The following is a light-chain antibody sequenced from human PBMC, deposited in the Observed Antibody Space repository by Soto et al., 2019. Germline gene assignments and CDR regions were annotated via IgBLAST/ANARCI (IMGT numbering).Light chain of an antibody. CDR3: QQYGSSSWT. V-gene: IGKV3-11*01. J-gene: IGKJ1*01. Sequence: EIELTQSADHLSLYPGERAPLSCRASQSVSSYLAWYQQKFGQAPRLLIYDASNRATGIPARFSGSGSGTDFTLTISSLEPEDFAVYYCQQYGSSSWTFGQGTKVDIK. CDR2: DAS. CDR1: QSVSSY.